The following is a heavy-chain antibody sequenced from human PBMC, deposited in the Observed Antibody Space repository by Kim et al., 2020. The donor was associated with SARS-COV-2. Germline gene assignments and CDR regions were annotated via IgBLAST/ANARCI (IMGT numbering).Heavy chain of an antibody. J-gene: IGHJ4*02. Sequence: STNYNPSLKSRVTKSVDTSKNQFSLKVNSVTAADTAVYYCARGGALYSSIFWGQGTLVTVSS. D-gene: IGHD3-3*02. CDR2: ST. V-gene: IGHV4-34*01. CDR3: ARGGALYSSIF.